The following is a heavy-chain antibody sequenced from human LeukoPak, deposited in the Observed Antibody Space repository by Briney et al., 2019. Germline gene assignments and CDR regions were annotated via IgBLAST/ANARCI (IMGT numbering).Heavy chain of an antibody. J-gene: IGHJ3*02. CDR2: VNNNGGST. D-gene: IGHD1-1*01. CDR3: VKARRGQYKYAFDM. V-gene: IGHV3-64D*09. Sequence: GGCLSLSCSPAGFISTMYCMRSARQAPEKGLEYVSAVNNNGGSTYYADSVKGRFTISRDNSKNTLYLQMSSLRAEDTAMYDCVKARRGQYKYAFDMWRQGTMVTVSS. CDR1: GFISTMYC.